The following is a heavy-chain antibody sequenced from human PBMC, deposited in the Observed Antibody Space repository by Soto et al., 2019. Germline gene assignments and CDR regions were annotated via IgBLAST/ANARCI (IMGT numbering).Heavy chain of an antibody. CDR1: GGTFSSYT. Sequence: QVQLVQSGAEVKKPGSSVKVSCKASGGTFSSYTIIWVRQAPGQGLEWMGGIIPEFDATNYAQKFKGRVTINGDGATTNAHMGASRLKFWGTAGDCRGRKEICLLSGGGAGEDHRGQGTLVTVSS. D-gene: IGHD3-16*01. CDR2: IIPEFDAT. V-gene: IGHV1-69*01. J-gene: IGHJ4*02. CDR3: GRKEICLLSGGGAGEDH.